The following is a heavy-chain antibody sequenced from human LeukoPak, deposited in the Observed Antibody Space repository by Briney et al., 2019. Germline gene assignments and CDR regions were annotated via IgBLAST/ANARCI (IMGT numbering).Heavy chain of an antibody. D-gene: IGHD3-10*01. CDR1: GGSISSGSYY. V-gene: IGHV4-61*02. J-gene: IGHJ4*02. CDR3: ARSMVRGLTHPYSFDY. CDR2: IYTSGST. Sequence: SETLSLTCTVSGGSISSGSYYWSWLRQPAGTRLEWLGRIYTSGSTDYNPSLRSRVTISVDPSKNEFSLKLSSVTAADTAVYYCARSMVRGLTHPYSFDYWGQGTLATVSS.